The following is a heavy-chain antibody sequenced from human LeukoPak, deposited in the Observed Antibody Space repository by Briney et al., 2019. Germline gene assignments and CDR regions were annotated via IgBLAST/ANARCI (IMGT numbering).Heavy chain of an antibody. D-gene: IGHD6-13*01. Sequence: SETLSLTCTVSGGSISSYYWSWIRQPPGKGLEWIGYIYYSGSTNYNPSLKSRVTISVDTSKNQFSLKLSSVTAADTAVYYCARSPIAAAGLPFDYWGQGTLVTVSS. V-gene: IGHV4-59*12. CDR3: ARSPIAAAGLPFDY. CDR2: IYYSGST. J-gene: IGHJ4*02. CDR1: GGSISSYY.